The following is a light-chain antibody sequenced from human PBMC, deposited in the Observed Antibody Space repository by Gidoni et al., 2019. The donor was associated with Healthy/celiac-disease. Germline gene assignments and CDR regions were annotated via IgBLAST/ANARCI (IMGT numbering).Light chain of an antibody. Sequence: QAVVTQEPSLTVSPGGTVTLTCGSSTGAVTSGHYPYWFQQKPCQAPRTLIYDTSNKHSGTPSRFSGSLLGGKAARTLSGAQPEDEAEYYCLLSYSGARVFGGGTKLTVL. CDR2: DTS. V-gene: IGLV7-46*01. CDR1: TGAVTSGHY. J-gene: IGLJ3*02. CDR3: LLSYSGARV.